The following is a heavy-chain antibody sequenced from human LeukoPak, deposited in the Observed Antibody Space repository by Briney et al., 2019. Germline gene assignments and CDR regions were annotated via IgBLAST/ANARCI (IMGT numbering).Heavy chain of an antibody. Sequence: PSETLSLTCTVSGGSMTTHHWNWIRQTPGRGLEWIGYVFDSGRTKENPSLKSRVTLSADTSKNQLSLRLSSVTAADTAVYYCTTIKRGNIFGYFDFWGQGILVTVSS. D-gene: IGHD5-18*01. V-gene: IGHV4-59*11. CDR1: GGSMTTHH. CDR2: VFDSGRT. CDR3: TTIKRGNIFGYFDF. J-gene: IGHJ4*02.